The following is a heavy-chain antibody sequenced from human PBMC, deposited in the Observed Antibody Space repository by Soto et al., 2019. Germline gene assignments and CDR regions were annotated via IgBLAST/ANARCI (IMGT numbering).Heavy chain of an antibody. Sequence: GASVNVSCKASGYTFTSFGISWMRQAAGQGLEWMGWISAYNGNTNYAQKVQGRVTMTTDTSTSTAYMELRSLRSDVTAVYYCARDSGYHDNWAYFFYYRAQRTLVPVS. V-gene: IGHV1-18*01. CDR1: GYTFTSFG. J-gene: IGHJ4*01. CDR2: ISAYNGNT. CDR3: ARDSGYHDNWAYFFYY. D-gene: IGHD1-20*01.